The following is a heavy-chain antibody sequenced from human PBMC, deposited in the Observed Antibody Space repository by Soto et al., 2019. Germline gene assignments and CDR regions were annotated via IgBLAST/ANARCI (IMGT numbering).Heavy chain of an antibody. CDR2: IHEDKNAK. CDR3: ATHDGPTAAGLVLDF. V-gene: IGHV3-7*02. J-gene: IGHJ4*02. CDR1: GFTFSSRW. D-gene: IGHD6-25*01. Sequence: EVRLVESGGGLVQPGGSLRLSCEASGFTFSSRWMTWVRQGPGKGLEWVANIHEDKNAKDYVDSVKGRFTISRDNAKNSPYLQMISLRDEDTAVYYCATHDGPTAAGLVLDFWGQGALVIVSS.